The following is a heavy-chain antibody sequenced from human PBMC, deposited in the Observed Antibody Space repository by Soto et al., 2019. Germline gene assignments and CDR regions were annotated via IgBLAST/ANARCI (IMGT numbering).Heavy chain of an antibody. J-gene: IGHJ4*02. V-gene: IGHV1-69*13. D-gene: IGHD4-17*01. CDR1: GGTFSSYS. CDR3: ARDGTVSFDY. Sequence: GASVKVSCKASGGTFSSYSISWVRQAPGQGLEWMGGIIPIFGTANYAQKFQGRVTITAEASTSTAYMELSSLRSEDTAVYYCARDGTVSFDYWGQGSLVTVSS. CDR2: IIPIFGTA.